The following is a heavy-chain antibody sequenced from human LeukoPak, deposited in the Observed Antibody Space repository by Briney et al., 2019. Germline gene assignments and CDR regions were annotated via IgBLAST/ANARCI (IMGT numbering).Heavy chain of an antibody. J-gene: IGHJ5*02. CDR2: INHSGST. Sequence: SETLSLTCTVYDESFSGYYWSWIRQPPGKGLEWIGEINHSGSTNYNPSLKSRVTISVDTSKNQFSLKLSSVTAADTAVYYCARLLSPYSSSWYVGYNWFDPWGQGTLVTVSS. V-gene: IGHV4-34*01. CDR3: ARLLSPYSSSWYVGYNWFDP. CDR1: DESFSGYY. D-gene: IGHD6-13*01.